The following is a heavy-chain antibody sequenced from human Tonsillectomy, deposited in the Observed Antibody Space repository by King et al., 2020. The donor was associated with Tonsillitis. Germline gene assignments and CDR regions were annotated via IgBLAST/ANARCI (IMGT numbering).Heavy chain of an antibody. CDR3: ARGWYDSSGYDLDY. Sequence: VQLQQWGAGLLKPSETLSLTCAVYGGSFSGYYWTWIHQPPGKGREWMGEFNHSGTPNYNPSLKGRVTISVDTSKNQFSLKLSSVTAADTAVYYCARGWYDSSGYDLDYWGQGTLVTVSS. CDR2: FNHSGTP. V-gene: IGHV4-34*01. CDR1: GGSFSGYY. D-gene: IGHD3-22*01. J-gene: IGHJ4*02.